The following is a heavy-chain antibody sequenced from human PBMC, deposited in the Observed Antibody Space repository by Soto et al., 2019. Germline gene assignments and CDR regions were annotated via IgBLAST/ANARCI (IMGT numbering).Heavy chain of an antibody. CDR2: FSGTSDYT. CDR1: GFTFSIYV. J-gene: IGHJ6*03. D-gene: IGHD4-17*01. CDR3: ARGGDYAHYYMDV. V-gene: IGHV3-23*01. Sequence: EVQLLESGGGLVQPGGSLRLSCAASGFTFSIYVMSWVRQAPGNGLEWVSGFSGTSDYTNYADSVKGRFTISRDNSKNTLYLQMNSLRAEDTAVYYCARGGDYAHYYMDVWGKGTTVTVSS.